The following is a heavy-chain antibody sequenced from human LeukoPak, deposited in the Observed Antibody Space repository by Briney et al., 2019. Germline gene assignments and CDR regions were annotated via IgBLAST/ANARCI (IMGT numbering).Heavy chain of an antibody. CDR1: GFTFSNYW. Sequence: GGSLRLSCAASGFTFSNYWMHWARQAPGKGLEWVSVIYSGGSTYYADSVKGRFTISRDNSKNTLYLQMNSLRAEDTAVYYCARESSYYDSSGLGYWGQGTLVTVSS. D-gene: IGHD3-22*01. CDR2: IYSGGST. CDR3: ARESSYYDSSGLGY. J-gene: IGHJ4*02. V-gene: IGHV3-66*01.